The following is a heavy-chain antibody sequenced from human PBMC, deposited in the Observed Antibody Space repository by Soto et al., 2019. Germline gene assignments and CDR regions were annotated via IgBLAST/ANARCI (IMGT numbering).Heavy chain of an antibody. CDR2: IYSGGCT. CDR1: GFTVSSNY. CDR3: ARGLARITMVRGVKGYYYYYMDV. Sequence: GGSLRLSCAASGFTVSSNYMSWVRQAPGKGLEWVSVIYSGGCTYYADSVKGRFTISRHNSKNTLYLQMNSLRAEDTAVYYCARGLARITMVRGVKGYYYYYMDVWGKGTTVTVSS. V-gene: IGHV3-53*04. J-gene: IGHJ6*03. D-gene: IGHD3-10*01.